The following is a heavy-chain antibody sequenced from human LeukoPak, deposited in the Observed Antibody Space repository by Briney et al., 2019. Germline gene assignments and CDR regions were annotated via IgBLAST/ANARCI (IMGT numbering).Heavy chain of an antibody. CDR2: ISGSGGST. J-gene: IGHJ4*02. V-gene: IGHV3-23*01. CDR1: GFTFSSYA. Sequence: GGSLRLSCAASGFTFSSYAMSWVRQAPGKGLEWVSAISGSGGSTYYADSVKGRFTISRDNSKNTLYLQMNSLRAEDTAVYYCAKVQGDDFWSGYYESAWGQGTLVTVSS. CDR3: AKVQGDDFWSGYYESA. D-gene: IGHD3-3*01.